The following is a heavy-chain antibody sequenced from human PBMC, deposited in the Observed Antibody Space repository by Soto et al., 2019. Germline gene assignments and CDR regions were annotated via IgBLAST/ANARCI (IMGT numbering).Heavy chain of an antibody. CDR2: IYYSGST. CDR1: GGSISSGGYY. J-gene: IGHJ4*02. V-gene: IGHV4-31*03. Sequence: QVQLQESGPGLVKPSQTLSLTCTVSGGSISSGGYYWSWIRQHPGKGLEWIGYIYYSGSTYYNPSRKSRVTISVDTSKNQFSLKLSSVAAADTAVYYCARVATMVRGVIDYWGQGTLVTVSS. CDR3: ARVATMVRGVIDY. D-gene: IGHD3-10*01.